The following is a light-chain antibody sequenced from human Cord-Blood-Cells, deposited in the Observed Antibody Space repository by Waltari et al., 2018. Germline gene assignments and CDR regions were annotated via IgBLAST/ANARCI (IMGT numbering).Light chain of an antibody. CDR2: EVS. J-gene: IGLJ1*01. CDR1: RHDVGGYNY. Sequence: QSALTQPASVSGSPGQSITISCTGTRHDVGGYNYVTWYQQHPGKTPKLMIYEVSNRPSGVSNRFSGSKSGNTASLTISGLQAEDEADYYCSSYTSSSPYVFGTGTKVTVL. CDR3: SSYTSSSPYV. V-gene: IGLV2-14*01.